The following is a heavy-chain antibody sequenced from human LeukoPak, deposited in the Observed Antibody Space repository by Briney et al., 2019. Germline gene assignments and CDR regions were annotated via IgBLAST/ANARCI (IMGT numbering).Heavy chain of an antibody. V-gene: IGHV3-30*01. D-gene: IGHD3-22*01. J-gene: IGHJ4*02. Sequence: GSRSDYADSVKGRFTISRDNSKNTLFLQMNSLRGEDTAVYYCTRDAADYFDSSASFDYWGQGTLVTASS. CDR3: TRDAADYFDSSASFDY. CDR2: GSRS.